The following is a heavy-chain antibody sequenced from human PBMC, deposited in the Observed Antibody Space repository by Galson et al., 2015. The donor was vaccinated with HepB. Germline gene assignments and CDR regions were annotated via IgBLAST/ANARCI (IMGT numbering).Heavy chain of an antibody. Sequence: SVKVSCKASGYTFTSYGISWVRQAPGQGLEWMGWISAYNGNTNYAQKLQGRVTMTTDTSTSTAYMELRSLRSDDTAVYYCARDPSYYDSSGYYPPRGFDYWGQGTLVTVSS. CDR1: GYTFTSYG. J-gene: IGHJ4*02. D-gene: IGHD3-22*01. V-gene: IGHV1-18*01. CDR2: ISAYNGNT. CDR3: ARDPSYYDSSGYYPPRGFDY.